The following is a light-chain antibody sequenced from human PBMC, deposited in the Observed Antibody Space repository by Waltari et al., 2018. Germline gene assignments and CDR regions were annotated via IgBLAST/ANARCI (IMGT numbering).Light chain of an antibody. V-gene: IGKV3-20*01. CDR3: QQYDTSPRT. Sequence: IVLTQSPSPLSFSAGERATLSCRASQSISGSYLAWYQQKPGQAPRLLIFGASIRGTGIPDKYSGSGSETDFTLTISRLDPEDSAVYYCQQYDTSPRTFGPGTKVEI. CDR1: QSISGSY. CDR2: GAS. J-gene: IGKJ1*01.